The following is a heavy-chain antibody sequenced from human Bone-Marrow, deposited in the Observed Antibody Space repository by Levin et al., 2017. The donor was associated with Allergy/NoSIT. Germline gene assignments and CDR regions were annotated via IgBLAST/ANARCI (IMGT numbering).Heavy chain of an antibody. CDR3: ARSMGRSYYFYYYALDV. CDR2: IYPADSDI. J-gene: IGHJ6*02. V-gene: IGHV5-51*01. CDR1: GSGFGSDW. Sequence: GGSLRLSCKASGSGFGSDWIAWLRQMPGTGLELMGLIYPADSDIRYSPSFQGHVTISADTSIRTAYLQWSSLKASDTAVYYCARSMGRSYYFYYYALDVWGQGTTVTVSS. D-gene: IGHD1-26*01.